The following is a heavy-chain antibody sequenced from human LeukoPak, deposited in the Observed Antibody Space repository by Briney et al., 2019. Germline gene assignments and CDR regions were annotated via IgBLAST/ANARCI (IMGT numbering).Heavy chain of an antibody. CDR3: ARVGDWNDLVY. V-gene: IGHV4-59*01. CDR1: DRPISTYD. CDR2: ISYTVTS. D-gene: IGHD1-1*01. J-gene: IGHJ4*02. Sequence: SETLSLTCTVSDRPISTYDWSWIRQPPGKGLDWTGYISYTVTSNYNPSLKSRVTISVDTFKNQFSLKLSSVTAADTAVYYCARVGDWNDLVYWRRGTLVSVSS.